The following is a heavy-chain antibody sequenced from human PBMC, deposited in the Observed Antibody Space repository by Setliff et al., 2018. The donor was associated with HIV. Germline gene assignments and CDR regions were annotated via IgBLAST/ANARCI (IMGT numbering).Heavy chain of an antibody. V-gene: IGHV1-69*13. CDR1: GGTFRSYS. CDR2: IVPIFGTT. CDR3: ARGVGYCAGDCYSTYYYDYMDV. D-gene: IGHD2-21*02. Sequence: GASVKVSCKVSGGTFRSYSVNWVRQAPGQGLEWMGGIVPIFGTTKSAQKFQGRVTITADESTSTAYMELNGLRSEDTAVYYCARGVGYCAGDCYSTYYYDYMDVWGKGTTVTVS. J-gene: IGHJ6*03.